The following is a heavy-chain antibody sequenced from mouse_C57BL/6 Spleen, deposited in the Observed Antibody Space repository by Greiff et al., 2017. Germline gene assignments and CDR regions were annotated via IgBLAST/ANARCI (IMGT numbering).Heavy chain of an antibody. J-gene: IGHJ2*01. CDR1: GYTFTSYW. CDR3: ARVSDDYDVYFDY. CDR2: IHPNSGST. Sequence: QVQLKQPGAELVKPGASVKLSCKASGYTFTSYWMHWVKQRPGQGLEWIGMIHPNSGSTNYNEKFKSKATLTVDKSSSTAYMQLSSLTSEDSAVYYCARVSDDYDVYFDYWGQGTTLTVAS. D-gene: IGHD2-4*01. V-gene: IGHV1-64*01.